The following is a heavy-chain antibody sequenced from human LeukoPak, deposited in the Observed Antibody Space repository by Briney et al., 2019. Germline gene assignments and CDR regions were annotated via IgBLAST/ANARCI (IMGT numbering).Heavy chain of an antibody. Sequence: GESLKISCKGSGYSFTSYWIGWVRQMPRKGLEWMGIIYPGDSDTRYSPSFQGQVTISADKSISTAYLQWSSLKASDTAMYYCARHHSGSYYYDWYFDLWGRGTLVTVSS. CDR2: IYPGDSDT. V-gene: IGHV5-51*01. J-gene: IGHJ2*01. CDR1: GYSFTSYW. D-gene: IGHD1-26*01. CDR3: ARHHSGSYYYDWYFDL.